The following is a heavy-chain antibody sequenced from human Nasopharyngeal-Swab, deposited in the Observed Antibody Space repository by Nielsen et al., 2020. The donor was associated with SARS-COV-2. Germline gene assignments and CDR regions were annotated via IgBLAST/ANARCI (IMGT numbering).Heavy chain of an antibody. Sequence: GGSLRPSCAASGFTFSSYGMPWVRQAPGKGLEWVAVISYDGSNKYYADSVKGRFTISRDNSKNTLYLQMSSLRAEDTAVYYCVKGAAAYYYGMDVWGQGTTVTVSS. V-gene: IGHV3-30*18. J-gene: IGHJ6*02. D-gene: IGHD2-2*01. CDR1: GFTFSSYG. CDR2: ISYDGSNK. CDR3: VKGAAAYYYGMDV.